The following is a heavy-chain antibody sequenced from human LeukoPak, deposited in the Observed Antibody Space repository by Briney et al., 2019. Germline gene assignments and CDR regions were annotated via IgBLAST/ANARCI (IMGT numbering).Heavy chain of an antibody. D-gene: IGHD3-10*01. CDR2: IYYSGST. CDR1: GGSISSYY. CDR3: ARDSGTTGEVKFAP. V-gene: IGHV4-59*12. J-gene: IGHJ5*02. Sequence: SETLSLTCTVSGGSISSYYWSWIRQPPGQGVEGIGDIYYSGSTNYNPSLKSRVTISVDTSKNQFSLKLSSVTAAHTAVYYCARDSGTTGEVKFAPWGQGTLVTVSS.